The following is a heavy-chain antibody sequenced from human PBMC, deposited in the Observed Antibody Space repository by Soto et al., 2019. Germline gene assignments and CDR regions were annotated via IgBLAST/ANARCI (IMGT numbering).Heavy chain of an antibody. D-gene: IGHD6-19*01. CDR2: IIPILGIA. J-gene: IGHJ4*02. Sequence: SVKVSCKASGGTFSSYTISWVRQAPGQGLEWMGRIIPILGIANYAQKFQGRVTITADKSTSTAYMELSSLRSEDTAVYYCARDLFDSTGYSSGRFDYWGQGTLVTVS. CDR1: GGTFSSYT. V-gene: IGHV1-69*04. CDR3: ARDLFDSTGYSSGRFDY.